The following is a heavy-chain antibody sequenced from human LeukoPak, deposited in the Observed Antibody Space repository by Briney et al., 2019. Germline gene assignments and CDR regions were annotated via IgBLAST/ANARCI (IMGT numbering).Heavy chain of an antibody. CDR1: GFTFSRYV. Sequence: PGGSLKLSCAASGFTFSRYVMHWVRQAPGKGLEWVAFIRYDGTNKYYADSVRGRFTISRDNAKNSLFLQINSMRAEDTAVYYCARDLQCGGDCHYDAFDIWGQGTVVTVSS. V-gene: IGHV3-30*02. CDR2: IRYDGTNK. CDR3: ARDLQCGGDCHYDAFDI. J-gene: IGHJ3*02. D-gene: IGHD2-21*02.